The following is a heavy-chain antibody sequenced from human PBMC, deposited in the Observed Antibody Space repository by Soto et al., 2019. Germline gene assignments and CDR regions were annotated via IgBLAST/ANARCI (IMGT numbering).Heavy chain of an antibody. Sequence: SETLSLTCTVSGASITTYYWSWIRQPPGKGLEWIGYISYSGSTDYNPSLKGRFTISRDNAKNSLYLQMNSLRAEDTAVYYCARVRFYASGSSINWFDPWGQGTLVTVSS. CDR2: ISYSGST. V-gene: IGHV4-59*12. J-gene: IGHJ5*02. D-gene: IGHD3-10*01. CDR1: GASITTYY. CDR3: ARVRFYASGSSINWFDP.